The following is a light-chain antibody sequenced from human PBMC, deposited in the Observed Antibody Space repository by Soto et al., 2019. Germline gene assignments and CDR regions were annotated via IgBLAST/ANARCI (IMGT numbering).Light chain of an antibody. J-gene: IGKJ1*01. CDR1: QSISSY. CDR2: AAS. Sequence: DIQMTQSPSSVSASVGDRVTITCRASQSISSYLNWYQQKPGKAPKLLIYAASSLQSGVPSRFSGSGSGTDFTLTIRRLEPEDFAVYYCQQYGSSYPWTFGQGTKVDIK. V-gene: IGKV1-39*01. CDR3: QQYGSSYPWT.